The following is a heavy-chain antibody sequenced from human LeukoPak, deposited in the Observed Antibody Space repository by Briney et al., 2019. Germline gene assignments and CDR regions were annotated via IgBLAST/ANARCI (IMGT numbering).Heavy chain of an antibody. D-gene: IGHD1-26*01. CDR1: GGSISSGGYS. CDR2: IYHSGST. Sequence: SQTLSLTCAVSGGSISSGGYSWSWIRQPPGKGVEWIGYIYHSGSTYYNPSLKSRVTISVDRSKNQFSLKLSSVTAADTAVYYCAGRIVGATKDAFDIWGQGTMVTVSS. CDR3: AGRIVGATKDAFDI. J-gene: IGHJ3*02. V-gene: IGHV4-30-2*01.